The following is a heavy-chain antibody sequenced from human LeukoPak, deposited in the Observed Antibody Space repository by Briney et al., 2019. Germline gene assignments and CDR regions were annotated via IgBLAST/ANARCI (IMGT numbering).Heavy chain of an antibody. J-gene: IGHJ6*02. CDR2: INQDGSGK. Sequence: GGSLRLSCTASGFSFSGYWMSWVRQSPGEGLEWVANINQDGSGKYYADSVKGRFTISRDNAKSSLYLQMNTLRAEDTAVYYCGRDMDVWGQGTTVTVSS. V-gene: IGHV3-7*01. CDR3: GRDMDV. CDR1: GFSFSGYW.